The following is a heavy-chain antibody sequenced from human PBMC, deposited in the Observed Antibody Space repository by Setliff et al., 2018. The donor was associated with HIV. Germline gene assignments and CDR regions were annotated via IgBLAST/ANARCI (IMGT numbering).Heavy chain of an antibody. CDR3: ARGGGTSSPIDYHYYIDV. J-gene: IGHJ6*03. Sequence: SETLSLTCTVSGDSISSSIYYWGWVRQPPGKGLEWIGGIYHTGSPFYNPSLKSRVTISVDTSNNQFSLKLSSVTAADTAVYYCARGGGTSSPIDYHYYIDVWGEGTTVTVSS. D-gene: IGHD6-6*01. CDR1: GDSISSSIYY. CDR2: IYHTGSP. V-gene: IGHV4-39*01.